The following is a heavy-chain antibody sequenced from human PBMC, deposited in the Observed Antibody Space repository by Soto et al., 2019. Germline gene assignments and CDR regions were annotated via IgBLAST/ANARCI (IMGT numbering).Heavy chain of an antibody. CDR3: ARFRYSSGWLDY. CDR1: GGSISSSSYY. D-gene: IGHD6-19*01. CDR2: IYYSGST. V-gene: IGHV4-39*01. Sequence: SETLSLTCTVSGGSISSSSYYWGWIRQPPGKGLEWIGSIYYSGSTYYNPSLKSRVTISVDTSKNQFSLKLSSVTAADTAVYYCARFRYSSGWLDYWGQGTLVTVSS. J-gene: IGHJ4*02.